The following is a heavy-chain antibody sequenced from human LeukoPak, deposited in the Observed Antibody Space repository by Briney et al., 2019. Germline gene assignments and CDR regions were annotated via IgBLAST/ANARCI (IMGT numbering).Heavy chain of an antibody. J-gene: IGHJ4*02. V-gene: IGHV3-48*01. CDR1: GFTFSSYA. D-gene: IGHD3-10*01. CDR2: ISTSSRST. Sequence: GGSLRLSCAASGFTFSSYAMHWVRQAPGKGLEWLSYISTSSRSTYYADSVKGRFTISRDNAKNTLFLDMHSLRPGDSAVYYCARSAVRGVACDYWGQGTLLTVSS. CDR3: ARSAVRGVACDY.